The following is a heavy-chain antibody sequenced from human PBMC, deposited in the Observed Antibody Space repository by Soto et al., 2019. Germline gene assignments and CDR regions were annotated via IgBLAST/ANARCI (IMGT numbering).Heavy chain of an antibody. Sequence: ASVKVSCKASGYTFTSYGISWVRQAPGQGLEWMGWISAYNGNTNYAQKLQGRVTMTTDTSTSTAYMELRSLRSDDTAVYYCVRVDTAMVTFDYWGQGTLVTVSS. CDR1: GYTFTSYG. CDR2: ISAYNGNT. D-gene: IGHD5-18*01. J-gene: IGHJ4*02. CDR3: VRVDTAMVTFDY. V-gene: IGHV1-18*04.